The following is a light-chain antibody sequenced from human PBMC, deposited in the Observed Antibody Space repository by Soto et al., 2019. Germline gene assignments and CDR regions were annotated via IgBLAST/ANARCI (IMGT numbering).Light chain of an antibody. J-gene: IGKJ1*01. CDR3: HQYGTSPQT. Sequence: EIVLTQSPDTVSLSPGERATLSCRASQTVTSGYLAWYQQKPGQAPTLLIYDASSRASGLPDRFSGSGSETDFTLTVSRLELEDFAVYFCHQYGTSPQTFGQGTKVDIK. CDR2: DAS. CDR1: QTVTSGY. V-gene: IGKV3-20*01.